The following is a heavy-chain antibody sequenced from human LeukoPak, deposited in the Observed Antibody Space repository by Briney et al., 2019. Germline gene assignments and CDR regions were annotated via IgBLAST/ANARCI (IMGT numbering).Heavy chain of an antibody. CDR1: GDSVSSNSAA. D-gene: IGHD2-15*01. CDR3: ARDGIYCSGGSCARGAFDI. Sequence: SQTLSLTCAISGDSVSSNSAAWNWIRQSPSRGLEWLGRTYYRSKWYNDYAVSVKSRITINPDTSKNQFSLQLNSVTPEDTAVYYCARDGIYCSGGSCARGAFDIWGQGTMVTVSS. CDR2: TYYRSKWYN. J-gene: IGHJ3*02. V-gene: IGHV6-1*01.